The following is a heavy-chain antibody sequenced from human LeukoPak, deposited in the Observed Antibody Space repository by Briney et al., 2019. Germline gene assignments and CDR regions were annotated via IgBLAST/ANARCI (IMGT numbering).Heavy chain of an antibody. CDR1: GGTFSSYA. J-gene: IGHJ4*02. Sequence: SVKVSCKASGGTFSSYAISWVRQAPGQGLEWMGGIIPIFGTANYAQKFQGRVTITTDESTSTAYLELSSLRSEDTAVYYCARDLSIPPTQYYFDYWGQGTLVTVSS. CDR2: IIPIFGTA. D-gene: IGHD1-14*01. CDR3: ARDLSIPPTQYYFDY. V-gene: IGHV1-69*05.